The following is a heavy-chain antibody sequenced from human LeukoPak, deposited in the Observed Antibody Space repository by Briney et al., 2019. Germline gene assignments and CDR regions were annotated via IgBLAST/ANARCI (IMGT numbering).Heavy chain of an antibody. CDR3: MGDYCTSTSCSTTF. D-gene: IGHD2-2*02. Sequence: GGSLRLSCDASGFSFRDYSMNWVRQAPGKGLEWVSSISNTRTYIYYADSVKGRFTISRDNAKRSLYLQMNSLRAKDTAVYYCMGDYCTSTSCSTTFWGQGTLVTVSS. J-gene: IGHJ4*02. CDR2: ISNTRTYI. V-gene: IGHV3-21*01. CDR1: GFSFRDYS.